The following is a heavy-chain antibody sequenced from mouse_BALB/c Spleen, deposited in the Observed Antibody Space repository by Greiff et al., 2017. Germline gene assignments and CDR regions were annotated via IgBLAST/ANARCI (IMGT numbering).Heavy chain of an antibody. D-gene: IGHD4-1*01. V-gene: IGHV1-82*01. J-gene: IGHJ3*01. Sequence: VQLVESGPELVKPGASVKISCKASGYAFSSSWMNWVKQRPGQGLEWIGRIYPGDGDTNYNGKFKGKATLTADKSSSTAYMQLSSLTSVDSAVYFCARGGDWDGFADWGQGTLVTVSA. CDR3: ARGGDWDGFAD. CDR1: GYAFSSSW. CDR2: IYPGDGDT.